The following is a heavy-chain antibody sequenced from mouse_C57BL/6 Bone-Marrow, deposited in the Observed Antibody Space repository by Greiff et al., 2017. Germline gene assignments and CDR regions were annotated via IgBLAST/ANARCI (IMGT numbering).Heavy chain of an antibody. CDR2: ISDGGSYT. D-gene: IGHD2-3*01. Sequence: EVKLMESGGGLVKPGGSLKLSCAASGLTFSSYAMSWVRQTPEKRLEWVATISDGGSYTYYPDNVKGRFTISRDNAKNNLYLQMSHLKSEDTAMYYCARDYDGYYWFAYWGQGTLVTVSA. CDR3: ARDYDGYYWFAY. CDR1: GLTFSSYA. V-gene: IGHV5-4*01. J-gene: IGHJ3*01.